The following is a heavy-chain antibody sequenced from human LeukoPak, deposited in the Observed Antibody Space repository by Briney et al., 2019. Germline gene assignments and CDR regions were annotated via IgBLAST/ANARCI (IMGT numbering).Heavy chain of an antibody. CDR2: ISGSGGST. CDR3: ANLVGAKRFYYYYGMDV. CDR1: GFTFSSYA. Sequence: PGGSLRLSCAASGFTFSSYAMSWVRQAPGKGLEWVSAISGSGGSTYYADSVKGRFTTSRDNSKNTLYLQMNSLRAEDTAVYYCANLVGAKRFYYYYGMDVWGQGTTVTVSS. J-gene: IGHJ6*02. D-gene: IGHD1-26*01. V-gene: IGHV3-23*01.